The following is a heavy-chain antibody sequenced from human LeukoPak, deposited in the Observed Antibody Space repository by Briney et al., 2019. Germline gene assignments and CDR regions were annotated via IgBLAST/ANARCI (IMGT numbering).Heavy chain of an antibody. CDR3: ARGRSNYDFWSGYNHNWLDP. D-gene: IGHD3-3*01. CDR1: GGSISSYY. V-gene: IGHV4-4*07. J-gene: IGHJ5*02. CDR2: IYTSGST. Sequence: PSETLSLTCTVSGGSISSYYWSWIRRPAGKGLEWIGRIYTSGSTNYNPSLKSRVTMSVDTSKNQFSLKLSSVTAADTAVYYCARGRSNYDFWSGYNHNWLDPWGQGTLVTVSS.